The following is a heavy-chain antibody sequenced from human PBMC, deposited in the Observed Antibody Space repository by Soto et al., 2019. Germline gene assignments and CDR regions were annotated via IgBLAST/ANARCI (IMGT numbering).Heavy chain of an antibody. D-gene: IGHD7-27*01. CDR3: SRANGGYYFDR. V-gene: IGHV4-59*11. CDR2: IYHTGST. Sequence: QVQLQESGPGLVKPSETLSLTCTVSVGSITSHFWSWIRQPPGKGLEGIGYIYHTGSTNYNPSLKSLATIPVGTSKSQFSLNLMSVTAADTAVYYCSRANGGYYFDRWGPGTLVTVSS. CDR1: VGSITSHF. J-gene: IGHJ2*01.